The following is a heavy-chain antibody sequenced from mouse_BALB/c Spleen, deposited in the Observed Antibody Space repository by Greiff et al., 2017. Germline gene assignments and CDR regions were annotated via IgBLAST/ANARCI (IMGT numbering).Heavy chain of an antibody. CDR2: ISYSGST. J-gene: IGHJ4*01. CDR3: ALMITARYYYAMDY. CDR1: GYSITSDYA. D-gene: IGHD2-4*01. V-gene: IGHV3-2*02. Sequence: EVKLVESGPGLVKPSQSLSLTCTVTGYSITSDYAWNWIRQYPGNKLEWMGYISYSGSTSYNPSLKSRISITRDTSKNQFFLQLNSVTTEDTATYYCALMITARYYYAMDYWGQGTSVTVSS.